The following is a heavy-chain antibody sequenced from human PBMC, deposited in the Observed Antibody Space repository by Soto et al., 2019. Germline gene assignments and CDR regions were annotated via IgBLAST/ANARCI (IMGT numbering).Heavy chain of an antibody. Sequence: GGSLRLSCEASGFTFSKFDMHWVRQPTGKGLEWASTIGISGDTYYAVSVKGRFTLSRDNAKNSSSLQMNSLRAADPALYFCARGQEVGAHFFDSLGQVTQVAVSS. D-gene: IGHD2-15*01. CDR2: IGISGDT. V-gene: IGHV3-13*04. CDR3: ARGQEVGAHFFDS. CDR1: GFTFSKFD. J-gene: IGHJ4*02.